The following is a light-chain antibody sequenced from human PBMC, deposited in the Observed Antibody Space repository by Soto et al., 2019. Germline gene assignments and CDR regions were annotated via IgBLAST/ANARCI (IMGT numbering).Light chain of an antibody. V-gene: IGKV1-5*03. Sequence: DIKMTLSPSTLSASVGDRVTITCRASQSISSWLAWYQQKPGKAPKVLIYEASSLESGVPSRFSGSGSGTEFTLTISSLQPDDFATYYCQQYNSYSTFGQGTKVDIK. CDR1: QSISSW. CDR2: EAS. J-gene: IGKJ1*01. CDR3: QQYNSYST.